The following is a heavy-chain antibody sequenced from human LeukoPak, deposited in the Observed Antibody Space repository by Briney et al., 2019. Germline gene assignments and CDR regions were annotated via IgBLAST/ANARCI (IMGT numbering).Heavy chain of an antibody. CDR2: IKEDGSEQ. V-gene: IGHV3-7*03. D-gene: IGHD1-26*01. CDR3: AGETTDRYSGNFVLTR. Sequence: GGTLRLSCAASVFSSRSFWMNWVRQAPGKGLEWVANIKEDGSEQYYVDSVKGRFTISRDNAKNSLFLQMNSLRAEDTGVYYCAGETTDRYSGNFVLTRWGQGTLVTVSS. CDR1: VFSSRSFW. J-gene: IGHJ4*02.